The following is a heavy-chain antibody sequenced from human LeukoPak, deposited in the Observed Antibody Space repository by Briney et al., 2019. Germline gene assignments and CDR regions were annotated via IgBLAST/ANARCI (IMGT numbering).Heavy chain of an antibody. D-gene: IGHD2-2*02. CDR1: GGTFSSYA. V-gene: IGHV1-69*05. CDR2: IIPIFGTA. CDR3: ARAASPRYCSSTSCYTLGYYFDY. J-gene: IGHJ4*02. Sequence: SVKVPCKASGGTFSSYAISWVRQAPGQGLEWMGGIIPIFGTANYAQKFQGRVTITTDESTSTAYMELSSLRSEDTAVYYCARAASPRYCSSTSCYTLGYYFDYWGQGTLVTVSS.